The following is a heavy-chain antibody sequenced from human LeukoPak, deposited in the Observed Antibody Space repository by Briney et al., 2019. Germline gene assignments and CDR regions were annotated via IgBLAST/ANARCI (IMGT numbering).Heavy chain of an antibody. CDR2: ISGSGGST. CDR1: GFTFSSYA. D-gene: IGHD6-13*01. V-gene: IGHV3-23*01. J-gene: IGHJ4*02. CDR3: EKDTESSSWYVEWFDY. Sequence: GGSLRLSCAASGFTFSSYAMSWVRQAPGKGLEWVSAISGSGGSTYYADSVKGRFTISRDNSKNTLYLQMNSLRAEDTAVYYCEKDTESSSWYVEWFDYRGQGTLVTVSS.